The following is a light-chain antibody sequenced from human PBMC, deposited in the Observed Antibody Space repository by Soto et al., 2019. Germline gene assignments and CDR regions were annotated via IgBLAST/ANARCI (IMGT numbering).Light chain of an antibody. CDR3: QQSYSTPT. V-gene: IGKV1-39*01. CDR1: QSISSY. Sequence: DIQMTQSPSSLSASVGDRVTITGRASQSISSYLNWYQQKPGKAPKLLIYAASSLQSGVPSRFSGSGSGTDFPLTISSLQPEDFATYYCQQSYSTPTFGGGTKVEIK. CDR2: AAS. J-gene: IGKJ4*01.